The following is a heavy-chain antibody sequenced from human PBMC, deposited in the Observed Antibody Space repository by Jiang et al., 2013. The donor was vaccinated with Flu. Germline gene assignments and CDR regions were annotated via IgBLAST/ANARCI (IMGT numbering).Heavy chain of an antibody. CDR1: GGTFSSYA. J-gene: IGHJ4*02. CDR2: IIPILGMA. V-gene: IGHV1-69*04. D-gene: IGHD6-6*01. Sequence: SGAEVKKPGSSVKVSCKASGGTFSSYAISWVRQAPGQGVEWMGRIIPILGMANYAQKFEGRVTITADKSTNTAYMELSSLRSVDTAVYYCARDRIARPLIDYWGQGTLVTVSS. CDR3: ARDRIARPLIDY.